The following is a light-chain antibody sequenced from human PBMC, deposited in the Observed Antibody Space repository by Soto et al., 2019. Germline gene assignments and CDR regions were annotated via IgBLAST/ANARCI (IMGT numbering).Light chain of an antibody. V-gene: IGKV3-20*01. CDR3: QQYGSSPKYT. J-gene: IGKJ2*01. CDR2: GAS. Sequence: EIVLTQSPDPLSLSPGARATLSCMASQSVSSSYLAWYHQKTGQAPRLLIYGASSRATGIPDRFSGSGSGTDFTLTISRLEPEDGAVYYCQQYGSSPKYTFGQGTKLEIK. CDR1: QSVSSSY.